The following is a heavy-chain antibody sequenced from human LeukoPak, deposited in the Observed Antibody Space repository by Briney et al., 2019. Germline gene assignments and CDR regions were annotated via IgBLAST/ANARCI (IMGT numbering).Heavy chain of an antibody. Sequence: SETLSLTCTVSGGSISSSSYYWGWIRQPPGKGLEWIGSVYYSGSTYYNPSLKSRVTMSVDTSKNQFSLKLSSVTAADTAVYYCARVLRYFDWFGSDAFDIWGQGTMVTVSS. V-gene: IGHV4-39*07. CDR3: ARVLRYFDWFGSDAFDI. CDR2: VYYSGST. CDR1: GGSISSSSYY. D-gene: IGHD3-9*01. J-gene: IGHJ3*02.